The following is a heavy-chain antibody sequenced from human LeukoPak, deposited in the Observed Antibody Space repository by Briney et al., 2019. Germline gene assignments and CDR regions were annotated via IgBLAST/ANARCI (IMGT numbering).Heavy chain of an antibody. CDR2: IIPILGIA. CDR3: ARAALHGDNDPTHTDY. V-gene: IGHV1-69*04. Sequence: ASVKVSCKASGGTFSSYAISWVRQAPGQGLEWMGRIIPILGIANYAQKFQGRVTIIADKSTSTAYMELSSLRSEDTAVYYCARAALHGDNDPTHTDYWGQGTLVTVSS. D-gene: IGHD4-17*01. CDR1: GGTFSSYA. J-gene: IGHJ4*02.